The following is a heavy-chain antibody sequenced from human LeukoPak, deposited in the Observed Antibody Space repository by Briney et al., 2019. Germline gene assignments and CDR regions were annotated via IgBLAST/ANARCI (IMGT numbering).Heavy chain of an antibody. J-gene: IGHJ5*02. CDR1: GYTFTGYY. CDR3: ARQLSMIAARRGANWFDP. D-gene: IGHD6-6*01. Sequence: GASVKVSCKASGYTFTGYYMHWVRQAPGQGLEWMGWINPNSGGTNYAQKFQGRVTMTRDTSISTAYMELSRLRSDDTAVYYCARQLSMIAARRGANWFDPWGQGTLVTVSS. CDR2: INPNSGGT. V-gene: IGHV1-2*02.